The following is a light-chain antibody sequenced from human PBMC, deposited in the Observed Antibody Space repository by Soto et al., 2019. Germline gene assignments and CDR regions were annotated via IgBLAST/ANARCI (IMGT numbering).Light chain of an antibody. CDR2: GAS. CDR3: QQYGGSPQT. CDR1: QSVYNN. Sequence: IMMTQSPATLSVSPGERATLSCRASQSVYNNLAWYQQKPGQAPRLLIYGASTRATGIPARFSGSGSGTEFTLTISSLQSEDFAVYFCQQYGGSPQTFGQGTKVDIK. J-gene: IGKJ1*01. V-gene: IGKV3-15*01.